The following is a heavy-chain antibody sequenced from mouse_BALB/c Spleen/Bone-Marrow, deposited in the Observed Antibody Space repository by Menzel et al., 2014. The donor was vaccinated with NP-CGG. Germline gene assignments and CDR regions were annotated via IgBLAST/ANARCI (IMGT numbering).Heavy chain of an antibody. Sequence: QVQLQQPGAELARPGASVKMSCEASGYTFDYYTVQWVKQRPGQGLEWIGYINPSSGYTNYNQKFKDKATLTADKSSSTAYMQLSSLTSEDSAVYYCAREVYGSWFAYWGQGTLVTVSA. J-gene: IGHJ3*01. CDR1: GYTFDYYT. CDR2: INPSSGYT. CDR3: AREVYGSWFAY. V-gene: IGHV1-4*01. D-gene: IGHD2-2*01.